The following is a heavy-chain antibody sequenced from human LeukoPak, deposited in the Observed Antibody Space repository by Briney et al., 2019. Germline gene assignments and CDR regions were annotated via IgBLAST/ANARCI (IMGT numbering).Heavy chain of an antibody. V-gene: IGHV3-33*06. D-gene: IGHD1-26*01. CDR1: GFTFSSYG. CDR2: IWYDGSNK. J-gene: IGHJ5*02. CDR3: AKDRNRGSYYNWFDP. Sequence: GGSLRLSCAASGFTFSSYGMHWVRQAPGKGLEWVAVIWYDGSNKYYADSVKGRFTISRDNSKNTLYLQMNSLRAEDTAAYYCAKDRNRGSYYNWFDPWGQGTLVTVSS.